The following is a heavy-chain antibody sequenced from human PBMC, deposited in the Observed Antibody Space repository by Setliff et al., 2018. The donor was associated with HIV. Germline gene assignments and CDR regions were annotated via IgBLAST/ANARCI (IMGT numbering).Heavy chain of an antibody. CDR1: GFIFTNAW. CDR3: VGHYYDPLTGYYVWFFDV. J-gene: IGHJ2*01. D-gene: IGHD3-9*01. V-gene: IGHV3-15*05. CDR2: IKSKSDGGTT. Sequence: GESLKISCETSGFIFTNAWMSWVRQSPRKGLEWLARIKSKSDGGTTSYTAPVKDRFTISRDDSRNTLYLQMNSMKGDDTATYYCVGHYYDPLTGYYVWFFDVWGRGTLVTVSS.